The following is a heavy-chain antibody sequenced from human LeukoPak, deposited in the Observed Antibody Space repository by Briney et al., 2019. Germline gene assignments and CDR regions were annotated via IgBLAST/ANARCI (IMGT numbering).Heavy chain of an antibody. CDR3: ARTELWFGELSWYYLDY. J-gene: IGHJ4*02. CDR1: GYIFTNYG. V-gene: IGHV7-4-1*02. D-gene: IGHD3-10*01. Sequence: ASVKVSCKASGYIFTNYGMNWVRQAPGQGLEWVGWINTNTGNPTYAQGFTGRSVFSLDTSVSTAYLQISSLKAEDTAVYYCARTELWFGELSWYYLDYWGQGTLVTVSS. CDR2: INTNTGNP.